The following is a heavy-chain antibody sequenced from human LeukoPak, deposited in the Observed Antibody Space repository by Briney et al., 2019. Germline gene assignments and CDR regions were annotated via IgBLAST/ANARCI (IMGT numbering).Heavy chain of an antibody. CDR1: GFTFSSYS. J-gene: IGHJ4*02. CDR3: ARDQAAAGTIGY. Sequence: GGPLRLSCAASGFTFSSYSMNWVRQAPGKGLEWVSSISSSSSYIYYADSVKGRFTISRDNAKNSLYLQMNSLRAEDTAVYYCARDQAAAGTIGYWGQGTLVTVSS. D-gene: IGHD6-13*01. CDR2: ISSSSSYI. V-gene: IGHV3-21*01.